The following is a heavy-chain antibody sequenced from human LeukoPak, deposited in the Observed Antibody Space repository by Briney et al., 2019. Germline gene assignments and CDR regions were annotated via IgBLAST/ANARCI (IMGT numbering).Heavy chain of an antibody. J-gene: IGHJ4*02. Sequence: GGSLRLSCSASGFIFSSYWMHWVRQAPGKGLVCVSRINSDGSITNYADSVKGRFTISRDNAKNTLYLQMNSLRADDTAVYYCTRGDSAFDYWGQGNLVTVSS. CDR1: GFIFSSYW. CDR3: TRGDSAFDY. V-gene: IGHV3-74*01. D-gene: IGHD5-18*01. CDR2: INSDGSIT.